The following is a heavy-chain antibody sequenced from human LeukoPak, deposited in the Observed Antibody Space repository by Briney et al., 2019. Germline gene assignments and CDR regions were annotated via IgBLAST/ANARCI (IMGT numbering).Heavy chain of an antibody. CDR1: GDSISSYY. V-gene: IGHV4-59*01. CDR2: IYYSGST. J-gene: IGHJ4*02. CDR3: ARRGFVYRYYYDSSGYNFDY. D-gene: IGHD3-22*01. Sequence: SETLSLACTVSGDSISSYYWSSIRQPPGKGLEWIGYIYYSGSTHYNPSLKSRDTISVDTSKNQFSLKLSSVTGAETAVYYCARRGFVYRYYYDSSGYNFDYWGQGTLVTVSS.